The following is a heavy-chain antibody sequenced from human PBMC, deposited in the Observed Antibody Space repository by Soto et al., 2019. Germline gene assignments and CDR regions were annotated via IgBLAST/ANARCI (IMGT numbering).Heavy chain of an antibody. Sequence: GGSLRLSCAASGFTFISYGMHWVLQAPCKGLEWVAIIWYDGSNKYYADSVKGRFTISRDNSKNTLYLQMNSLRAEDTAVYYCAKTPDNSGPGVTFDYWGQGTLVTVSS. V-gene: IGHV3-33*06. CDR3: AKTPDNSGPGVTFDY. CDR2: IWYDGSNK. D-gene: IGHD3-22*01. J-gene: IGHJ4*02. CDR1: GFTFISYG.